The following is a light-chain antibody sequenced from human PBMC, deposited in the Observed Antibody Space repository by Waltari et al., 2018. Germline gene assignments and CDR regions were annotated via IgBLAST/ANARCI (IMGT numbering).Light chain of an antibody. Sequence: HSALAQPASVSGSPGQSITISCTGTSSDVGGYNYVSWYQQHPGKAPRLMIYDVNNRPSWFSYRFSGSKSGNTASLTISGLQAEDEADYYCSSFTRTNSWVFGGGTKLTVL. CDR2: DVN. CDR1: SSDVGGYNY. CDR3: SSFTRTNSWV. J-gene: IGLJ3*02. V-gene: IGLV2-14*03.